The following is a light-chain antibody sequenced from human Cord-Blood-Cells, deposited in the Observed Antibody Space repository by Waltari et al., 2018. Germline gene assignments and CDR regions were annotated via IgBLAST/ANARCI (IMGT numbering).Light chain of an antibody. V-gene: IGKV1-39*01. CDR1: QSSSSY. J-gene: IGKJ4*01. Sequence: DIQMTKSPSSLSASVGDRVTITCRASQSSSSYLNWYQQKPGKAPKLLIYAASSLQSVVPSRFSGSGSGTDFTLTISSLQPEDFATYYCQQSYSTPPLTFGGGTKVEIK. CDR2: AAS. CDR3: QQSYSTPPLT.